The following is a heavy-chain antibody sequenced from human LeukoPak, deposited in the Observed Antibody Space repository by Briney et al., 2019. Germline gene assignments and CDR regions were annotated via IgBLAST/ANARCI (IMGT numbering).Heavy chain of an antibody. CDR2: IYYSGST. Sequence: SETLSLTCTVSGGPISSYYWSWIRQPPGKGLEWIGYIYYSGSTNYNPSLKSRVTISVDTSKNQFSLKLSSVTAADTAVYYCARDIRGYSYGYRFSYFDYWGQGTLVTVSS. CDR1: GGPISSYY. J-gene: IGHJ4*02. CDR3: ARDIRGYSYGYRFSYFDY. V-gene: IGHV4-59*01. D-gene: IGHD5-18*01.